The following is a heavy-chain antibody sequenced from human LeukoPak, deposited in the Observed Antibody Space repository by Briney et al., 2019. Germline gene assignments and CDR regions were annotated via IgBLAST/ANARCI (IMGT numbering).Heavy chain of an antibody. CDR2: ITGGHYAT. CDR1: GFSFSSFA. Sequence: PGGSLRLSCAASGFSFSSFAMTWVRQAPGKGLGWVSSITGGHYATYNTDSVKGRFTISRDNAKNTLYLQMNSLRVDDTAIYYCTKDPNGDYIGAFDPWGQGTLVTVSS. CDR3: TKDPNGDYIGAFDP. V-gene: IGHV3-23*01. J-gene: IGHJ5*02. D-gene: IGHD4-17*01.